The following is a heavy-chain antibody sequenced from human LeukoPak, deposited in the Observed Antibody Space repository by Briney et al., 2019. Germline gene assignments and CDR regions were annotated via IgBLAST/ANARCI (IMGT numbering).Heavy chain of an antibody. CDR1: GFTFSNYW. CDR2: ISSSSSYI. D-gene: IGHD3-10*01. Sequence: GGSLRLSCAASGFTFSNYWMHWVRQAPGKGLEWVSSISSSSSYIYYADSLKGRFTISRDNAKNSLYLQMNSLRAEDTAVYYCARDPYGSGSAYWGQGTLVTVSS. CDR3: ARDPYGSGSAY. J-gene: IGHJ4*02. V-gene: IGHV3-21*01.